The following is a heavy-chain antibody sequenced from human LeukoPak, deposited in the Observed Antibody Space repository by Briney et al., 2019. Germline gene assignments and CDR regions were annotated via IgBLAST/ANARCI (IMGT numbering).Heavy chain of an antibody. D-gene: IGHD6-6*01. Sequence: PSVTVTFKSSAYAFTSYDNSWVRQAHAPGLEWMGWISTNNDNTHYAQKLQGRGTMTTDTSTSTVYMVLKSLRSSDTAVYYCARVQSRIIAARPLNPAFDYWGRGTLVTVSS. CDR3: ARVQSRIIAARPLNPAFDY. V-gene: IGHV1-18*01. J-gene: IGHJ4*02. CDR1: AYAFTSYD. CDR2: ISTNNDNT.